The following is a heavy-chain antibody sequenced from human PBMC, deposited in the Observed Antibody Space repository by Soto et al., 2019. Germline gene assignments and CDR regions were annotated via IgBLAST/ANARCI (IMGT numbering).Heavy chain of an antibody. Sequence: SQTLSLTCAISGDSVSSNSAAWDWIRQSPSRGLEWLGRTYYRSKWYNDYAVSVKSRITINPDTSKNQFSLQLNSVNPEDTDVYYCASSYFAVIQLLYAFDIWGQGTMVTVSS. CDR1: GDSVSSNSAA. CDR3: ASSYFAVIQLLYAFDI. CDR2: TYYRSKWYN. V-gene: IGHV6-1*01. D-gene: IGHD2-2*01. J-gene: IGHJ3*02.